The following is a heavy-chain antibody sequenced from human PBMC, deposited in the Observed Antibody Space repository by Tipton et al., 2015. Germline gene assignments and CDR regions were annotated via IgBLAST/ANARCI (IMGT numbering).Heavy chain of an antibody. Sequence: QLVQSGAEVKKPGASVRVSCKASGYTFSSYGLSWVRQAPGQGLEWMGWISAYDGNTDYAQKFQGRVTMTTDTSTSTAYMELRSLKSDDTAVYYCARTVGAPLDAFDIWGQGTMVTVSS. V-gene: IGHV1-18*01. CDR1: GYTFSSYG. CDR2: ISAYDGNT. D-gene: IGHD1-26*01. CDR3: ARTVGAPLDAFDI. J-gene: IGHJ3*02.